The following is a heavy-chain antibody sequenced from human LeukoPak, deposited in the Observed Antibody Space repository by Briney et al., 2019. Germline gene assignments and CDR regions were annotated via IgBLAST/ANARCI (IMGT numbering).Heavy chain of an antibody. CDR2: INHSGST. D-gene: IGHD2-15*01. Sequence: SETLSLTCAVYGESFSGYYWSWIRQPPGKGLEWIGEINHSGSTNYNPSLKSRVTISVDTSKNQFSLKLSSVTAADTAVYYCVRGGYCSGGSCYYDAFDIWGQGTMVTVSS. V-gene: IGHV4-34*01. J-gene: IGHJ3*02. CDR1: GESFSGYY. CDR3: VRGGYCSGGSCYYDAFDI.